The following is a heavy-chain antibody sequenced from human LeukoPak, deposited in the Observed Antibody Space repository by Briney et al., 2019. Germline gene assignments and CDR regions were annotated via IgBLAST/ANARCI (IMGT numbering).Heavy chain of an antibody. CDR2: TSYDGSNK. CDR1: GFTFSSYG. J-gene: IGHJ4*02. CDR3: AKESLEAAAGLDY. V-gene: IGHV3-30*18. Sequence: GRSLRLSCAASGFTFSSYGMHWVRQAPGKGLEWVAVTSYDGSNKYYADSVKGRFTISRDNSKNTLYLQMNSLRAEDTAVYYCAKESLEAAAGLDYWGQGTLVTVSS. D-gene: IGHD6-13*01.